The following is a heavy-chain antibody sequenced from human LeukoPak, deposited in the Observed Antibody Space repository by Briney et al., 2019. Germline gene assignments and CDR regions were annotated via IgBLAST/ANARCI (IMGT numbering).Heavy chain of an antibody. CDR1: GGSISSSSYY. J-gene: IGHJ3*02. D-gene: IGHD1-26*01. V-gene: IGHV4-39*01. CDR3: ARHLSVVGATDDAFDI. Sequence: SETLSLTCTVSGGSISSSSYYWGWIRQPPGKGLEWIGSIYYSGSTYYNPSLKSRVTISVDTSKNQSSLKLSSVTAADTAVYYCARHLSVVGATDDAFDIWGQGTMVTVSS. CDR2: IYYSGST.